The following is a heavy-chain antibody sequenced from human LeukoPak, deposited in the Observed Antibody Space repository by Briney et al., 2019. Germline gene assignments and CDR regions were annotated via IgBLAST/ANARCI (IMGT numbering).Heavy chain of an antibody. V-gene: IGHV4-39*01. Sequence: SETLSLTCTVSGGSISSSSYYWGWIRQPPGKGLEWIGSIYYSGSTYYNPSLKSRVTISVDTSKNQFSLKLSSVTAADTAVYYCARSYGASDYGVDYWGQGTLVTVSS. CDR2: IYYSGST. CDR3: ARSYGASDYGVDY. D-gene: IGHD4-17*01. J-gene: IGHJ4*02. CDR1: GGSISSSSYY.